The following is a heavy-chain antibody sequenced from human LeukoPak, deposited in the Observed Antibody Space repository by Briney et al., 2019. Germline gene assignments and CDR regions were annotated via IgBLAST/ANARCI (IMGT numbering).Heavy chain of an antibody. V-gene: IGHV3-23*01. D-gene: IGHD5-12*01. CDR3: ARVVATMDYYYYMDV. CDR1: GFTFSSYG. Sequence: PGGSLRLSCAASGFTFSSYGMSWVRQAPGKGLEWVSAISGSGGSTYYADSVKGRFTISRDNSKNTLYLQKNSLRAEDTALYYCARVVATMDYYYYMDVWGKGTTVTVSS. J-gene: IGHJ6*03. CDR2: ISGSGGST.